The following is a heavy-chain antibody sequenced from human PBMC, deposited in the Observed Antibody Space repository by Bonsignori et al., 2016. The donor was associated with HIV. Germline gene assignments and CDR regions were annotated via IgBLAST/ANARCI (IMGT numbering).Heavy chain of an antibody. CDR3: ARDRIQLGVDY. CDR2: INHSGST. D-gene: IGHD5-18*01. J-gene: IGHJ4*02. Sequence: PGKGLEWIGEINHSGSTNYNPSLKSRVTISVDTSKNQFSLKLSSVTAADTAVYYCARDRIQLGVDYWGQGTLVTVSS. V-gene: IGHV4-34*01.